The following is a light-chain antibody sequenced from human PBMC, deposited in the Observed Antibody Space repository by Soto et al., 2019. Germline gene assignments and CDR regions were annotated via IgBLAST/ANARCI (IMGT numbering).Light chain of an antibody. Sequence: EIVMTQSPGTLSVSPGERATLSCRASQSVSVNLAWYQQKPGQAPRLLIYGASNRATGIPDRFSGSGSGTDFTLTITRLEPEDFAMYYCQRYDSFRTFGQGTKVEI. CDR2: GAS. CDR3: QRYDSFRT. CDR1: QSVSVN. V-gene: IGKV3-20*01. J-gene: IGKJ1*01.